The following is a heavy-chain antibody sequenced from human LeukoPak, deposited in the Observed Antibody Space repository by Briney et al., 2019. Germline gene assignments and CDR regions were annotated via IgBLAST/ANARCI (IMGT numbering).Heavy chain of an antibody. D-gene: IGHD6-25*01. CDR3: ARVLWQRGTFDY. CDR1: GGSISSGSYY. V-gene: IGHV4-61*02. Sequence: SETLSLTCTVSGGSISSGSYYWSWIRQPAGKGLEWIGRIYTSGSTNYNPSLKSRVTISVDTSKNQFSLKLSSVTAADTAVYYCARVLWQRGTFDYWGQGTLVTVPS. J-gene: IGHJ4*02. CDR2: IYTSGST.